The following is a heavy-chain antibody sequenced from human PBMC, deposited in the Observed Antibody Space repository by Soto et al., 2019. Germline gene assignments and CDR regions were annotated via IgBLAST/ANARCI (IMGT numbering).Heavy chain of an antibody. V-gene: IGHV3-11*01. J-gene: IGHJ4*02. D-gene: IGHD3-3*01. Sequence: PGGSLRLSCAASGFTFSYYYMSWIRQAPGKGLEWVSYISSSGSTIYYADSVKGRFTISRDNAKNSLYLQMNSLRAEDTAVYYCATEEVPPNDFWSGFDYWGQGTLVTVSS. CDR2: ISSSGSTI. CDR3: ATEEVPPNDFWSGFDY. CDR1: GFTFSYYY.